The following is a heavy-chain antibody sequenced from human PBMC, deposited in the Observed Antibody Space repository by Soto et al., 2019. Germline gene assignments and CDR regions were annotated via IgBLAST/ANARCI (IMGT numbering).Heavy chain of an antibody. CDR1: GFTFSSYA. V-gene: IGHV3-23*01. J-gene: IGHJ6*02. CDR2: ISGSGGST. CDR3: AKPSRYCSGGSCYSPEYYGMDV. D-gene: IGHD2-15*01. Sequence: HPGGSLRLSCAASGFTFSSYAMSWVRQAPGKGLEWVSAISGSGGSTYYADSVKGRFTISRDNSKNTLYLQMNSLRAEDTAVYYCAKPSRYCSGGSCYSPEYYGMDVWGQGTTVTVSS.